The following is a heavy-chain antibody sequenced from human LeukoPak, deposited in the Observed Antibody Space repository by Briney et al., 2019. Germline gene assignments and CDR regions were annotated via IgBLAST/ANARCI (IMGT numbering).Heavy chain of an antibody. V-gene: IGHV4-59*01. D-gene: IGHD3-22*01. CDR1: GGSISSYY. CDR3: AREDYDSSGYHFDY. Sequence: SETLSLTCTVSGGSISSYYWSWIRQPPGKGLEWIGYIYYSGSTNYNPSLKSRVTISVDTSKNQFSLRLSSVTAADTAVYYCAREDYDSSGYHFDYWGQRTLVTVSS. J-gene: IGHJ4*02. CDR2: IYYSGST.